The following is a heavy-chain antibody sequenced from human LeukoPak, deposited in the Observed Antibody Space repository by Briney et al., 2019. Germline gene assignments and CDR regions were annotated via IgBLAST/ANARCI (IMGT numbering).Heavy chain of an antibody. V-gene: IGHV1-2*02. CDR1: GYTFTGYY. J-gene: IGHJ4*02. CDR3: ARDSDQVVVVVAATLDY. Sequence: ASVKVSCKASGYTFTGYYMHWVRQAPGQGLEGMGWINPNSGGTNYAQKFQGRVTMTRDTSISTAYMELSRLRSDDTAVYYCARDSDQVVVVVAATLDYWGQGTLVTVSS. CDR2: INPNSGGT. D-gene: IGHD2-15*01.